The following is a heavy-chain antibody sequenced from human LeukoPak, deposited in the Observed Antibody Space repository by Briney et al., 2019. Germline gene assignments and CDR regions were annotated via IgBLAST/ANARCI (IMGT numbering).Heavy chain of an antibody. CDR3: VRHGYCSSTSCYPGDDY. CDR1: GGSFSGYY. D-gene: IGHD2-2*03. V-gene: IGHV4-34*01. CDR2: INHSGST. J-gene: IGHJ4*02. Sequence: SETLSLTCAVYGGSFSGYYWTWIRQPPGKGLEWIGEINHSGSTSYNPSLKSRVTMSVDTSKNQFSLRLSSVTAADTAVYYCVRHGYCSSTSCYPGDDYWGQGTLVTVSS.